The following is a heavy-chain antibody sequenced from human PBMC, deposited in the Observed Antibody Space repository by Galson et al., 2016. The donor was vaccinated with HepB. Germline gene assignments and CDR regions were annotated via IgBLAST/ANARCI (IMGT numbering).Heavy chain of an antibody. V-gene: IGHV4-31*03. CDR2: ISYSGTT. CDR3: ARSGAHYDFWSGYNWFDP. CDR1: GASISSGDYY. D-gene: IGHD3-3*01. Sequence: PLSLTCTVSGASISSGDYYWSWIRQHPEKGLEWIAYISYSGTTDYNPSLKSRVTISVDTSKNQFSVKLSSVTAADTAVYYCARSGAHYDFWSGYNWFDPWGQGTLVTVSS. J-gene: IGHJ5*02.